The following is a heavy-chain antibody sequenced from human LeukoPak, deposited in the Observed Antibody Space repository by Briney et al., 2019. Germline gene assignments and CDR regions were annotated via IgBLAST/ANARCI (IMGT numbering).Heavy chain of an antibody. CDR2: IYYSGTT. Sequence: SETLSLTCTVSGGSISSSPYYWGWIRQPPGKGLEWIGSIYYSGTTHYNPSLESRVTISVDTSKNQFSLKLSSVTAADTAVYYCARRYCSGGSCYSRYYYYYYMDVWGKGTTVTISS. V-gene: IGHV4-39*07. D-gene: IGHD2-15*01. CDR3: ARRYCSGGSCYSRYYYYYYMDV. J-gene: IGHJ6*03. CDR1: GGSISSSPYY.